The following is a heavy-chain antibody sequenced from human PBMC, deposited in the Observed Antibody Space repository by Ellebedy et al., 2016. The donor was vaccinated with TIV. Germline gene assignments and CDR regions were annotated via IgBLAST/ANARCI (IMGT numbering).Heavy chain of an antibody. CDR3: ARAARVVGVVITPLFDY. CDR1: GFTFSSSS. J-gene: IGHJ4*02. V-gene: IGHV3-21*01. D-gene: IGHD3-3*01. Sequence: GESLKISCAASGFTFSSSSMNWVRLAPGKGLEWVSSTSSSGTYIYYADSVKGRFTISRDNAKNSLYLQMNSLRAEDTAVYYCARAARVVGVVITPLFDYWGQGTLVTVSS. CDR2: TSSSGTYI.